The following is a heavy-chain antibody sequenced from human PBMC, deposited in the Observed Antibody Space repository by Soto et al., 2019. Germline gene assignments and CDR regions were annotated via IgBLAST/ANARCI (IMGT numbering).Heavy chain of an antibody. CDR2: IYYSGST. Sequence: SETRPPPCTVSGGPITSGGSTWTWIRHHQGKGLEWIGYIYYSGSTYYNPSLKSRVTISVDTSKNQFSLKLSSVTAADTAVYYCARGPLMTIFGVVSGAPGIWGQGTLVTVSS. V-gene: IGHV4-31*03. D-gene: IGHD3-3*01. J-gene: IGHJ4*02. CDR3: ARGPLMTIFGVVSGAPGI. CDR1: GGPITSGGST.